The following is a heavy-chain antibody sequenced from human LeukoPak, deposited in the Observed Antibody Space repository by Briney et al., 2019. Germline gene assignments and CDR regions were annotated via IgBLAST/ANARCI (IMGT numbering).Heavy chain of an antibody. Sequence: HPGGSLRLSCAASGFTFGDFGMHWVRQRPGKGLEWVSGISWSGGTIVYADSVKGRFTISRDNVKNALCLQMNNLRPDDTALYYCAKDFTFLQRHQFDYWGQGTLVTVSS. CDR2: ISWSGGTI. D-gene: IGHD3-16*01. CDR3: AKDFTFLQRHQFDY. J-gene: IGHJ4*02. V-gene: IGHV3-9*01. CDR1: GFTFGDFG.